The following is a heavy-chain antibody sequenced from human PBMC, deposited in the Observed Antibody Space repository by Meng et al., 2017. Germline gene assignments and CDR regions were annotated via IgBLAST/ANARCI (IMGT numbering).Heavy chain of an antibody. J-gene: IGHJ4*02. CDR2: ISSSGSTI. CDR3: ARFLLGRRRVVDYFDY. D-gene: IGHD2-15*01. CDR1: GFTFSDYY. Sequence: GGSLRLSCAVSGFTFSDYYMSWIRQAPGKGLEWVSYISSSGSTIYYADSVKGRFTISRDNAKNSLYLQMNSLRAEDTAVYYCARFLLGRRRVVDYFDYWGQGTLVTVSS. V-gene: IGHV3-11*04.